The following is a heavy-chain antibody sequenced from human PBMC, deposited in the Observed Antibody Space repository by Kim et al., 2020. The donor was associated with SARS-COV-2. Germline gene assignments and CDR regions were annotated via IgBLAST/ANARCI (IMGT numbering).Heavy chain of an antibody. CDR2: ST. CDR3: ARGTTVTTGPY. D-gene: IGHD4-17*01. V-gene: IGHV3-74*01. J-gene: IGHJ4*02. Sequence: STRYADSVTGRLTISRDNAKNSLYLQMNSLRAEDTAVYYCARGTTVTTGPYWVQGTLVTVSS.